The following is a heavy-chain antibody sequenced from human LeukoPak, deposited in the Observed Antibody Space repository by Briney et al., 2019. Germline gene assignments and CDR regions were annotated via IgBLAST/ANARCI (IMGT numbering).Heavy chain of an antibody. Sequence: ASVKVSCKASGYTFTSYYMHWVRQAPGQGLEWMGIINPSGGSTSYAQKFQGRVTMTRDTSTSTVYMELSSLRSEDTAVYYCARDSNHDILTGYYPLWGQGTLVTVFS. CDR1: GYTFTSYY. J-gene: IGHJ4*02. CDR3: ARDSNHDILTGYYPL. V-gene: IGHV1-46*01. D-gene: IGHD3-9*01. CDR2: INPSGGST.